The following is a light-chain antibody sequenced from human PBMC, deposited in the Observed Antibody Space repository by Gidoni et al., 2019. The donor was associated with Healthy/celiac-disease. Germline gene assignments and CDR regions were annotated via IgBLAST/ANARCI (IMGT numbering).Light chain of an antibody. CDR1: QSVSSSY. V-gene: IGKV3-20*01. CDR2: GAS. Sequence: TLSCRASQSVSSSYLAWYQQKPGQAPRLLIYGASSRATGIPDRFSGSGSGTDFTLTISRLEPEDFAVYYCQQYGSSPXTFGQGTKVEIK. J-gene: IGKJ1*01. CDR3: QQYGSSPXT.